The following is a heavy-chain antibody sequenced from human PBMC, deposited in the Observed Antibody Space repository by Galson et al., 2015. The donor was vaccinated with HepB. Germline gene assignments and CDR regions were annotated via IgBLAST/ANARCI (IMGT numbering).Heavy chain of an antibody. J-gene: IGHJ6*02. CDR3: ARSPYDSSGYYYKGYGMDV. CDR1: GFTFSSYW. V-gene: IGHV3-74*01. D-gene: IGHD3-22*01. CDR2: INSDGSST. Sequence: SLRLSCAASGFTFSSYWMHWVRQAPGKGLVWVSRINSDGSSTSYADSVKGRFTISRDNAKNTLYLQMNSLRAEDTAVYYCARSPYDSSGYYYKGYGMDVWGQGTTVTVSS.